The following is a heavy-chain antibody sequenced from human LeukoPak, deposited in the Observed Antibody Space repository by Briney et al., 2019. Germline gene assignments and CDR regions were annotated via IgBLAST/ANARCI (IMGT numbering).Heavy chain of an antibody. Sequence: PSETLSLTCAVYGGSFSGYYWSWIRQPPGKGLEWIGEINHSGSTNYNPSLKSRVTISVDTSKNQSSLKLSSVTAADTAVYYCARGRRGIAAAGTGDWFDPWGQGTLVTVSS. CDR2: INHSGST. D-gene: IGHD6-13*01. J-gene: IGHJ5*02. CDR1: GGSFSGYY. CDR3: ARGRRGIAAAGTGDWFDP. V-gene: IGHV4-34*01.